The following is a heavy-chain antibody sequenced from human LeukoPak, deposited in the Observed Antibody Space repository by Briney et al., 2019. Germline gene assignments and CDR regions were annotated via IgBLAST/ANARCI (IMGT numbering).Heavy chain of an antibody. J-gene: IGHJ4*02. D-gene: IGHD3-22*01. V-gene: IGHV3-30*03. CDR3: ATTRGYYYDSSGCDY. CDR2: ISYDGSNK. Sequence: PGGSLRLSCAASGFTFSSYGMHWVRQAPGKGLEWVAVISYDGSNKYYADSVKGRFTISRDNSKNTLYLQMNSLRAEDTAVYYCATTRGYYYDSSGCDYWGQGTLVTVSS. CDR1: GFTFSSYG.